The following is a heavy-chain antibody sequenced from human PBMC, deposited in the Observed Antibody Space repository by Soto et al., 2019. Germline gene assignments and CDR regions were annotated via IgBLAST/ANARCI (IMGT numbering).Heavy chain of an antibody. J-gene: IGHJ3*02. CDR2: INAGNGNT. CDR3: ARGASMVRGVILDAFDI. V-gene: IGHV1-3*01. Sequence: VNLSRKTAGYGITVYPLRRGIIEPGQRLEWMGWINAGNGNTKYSQKFQGRVTITRDTSASTAYMELSSLRSEDTAVYYCARGASMVRGVILDAFDIWGQGTMVTVSS. CDR1: GYGITVYP. D-gene: IGHD3-10*01.